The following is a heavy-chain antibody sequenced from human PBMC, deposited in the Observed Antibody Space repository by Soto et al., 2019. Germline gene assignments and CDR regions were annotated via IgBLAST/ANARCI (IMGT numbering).Heavy chain of an antibody. Sequence: SQTMRLSWAVLGGSISSRNWWSCVRQPPGKGLEWIGEIYHSGSTNYNPSLKSRVTISVDKSKNQFSLKLSSVTAADTAVYYCARAFGPTTVTYFDYWGQGTLVTVSS. J-gene: IGHJ4*02. D-gene: IGHD4-17*01. V-gene: IGHV4-4*02. CDR2: IYHSGST. CDR1: GGSISSRNW. CDR3: ARAFGPTTVTYFDY.